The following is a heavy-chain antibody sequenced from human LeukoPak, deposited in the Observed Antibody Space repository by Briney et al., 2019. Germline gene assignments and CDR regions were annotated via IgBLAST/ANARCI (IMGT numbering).Heavy chain of an antibody. CDR2: ITPKRXET. CDR3: ARVPQXXXGXXFDY. Sequence: GASVKVSCRASGYTFSDYDINWVRQATGQGLEWMGXITPKRXETGFAQKFQGRVTVTRDTSINIVYMELSGLRSEDTAIYYCARVPQXXXGXXFDYWAQGTLVTVSS. J-gene: IGHJ4*02. CDR1: GYTFSDYD. V-gene: IGHV1-8*01.